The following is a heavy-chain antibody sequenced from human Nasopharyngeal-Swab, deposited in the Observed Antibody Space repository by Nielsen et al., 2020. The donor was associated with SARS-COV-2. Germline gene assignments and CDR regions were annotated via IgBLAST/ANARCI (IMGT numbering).Heavy chain of an antibody. D-gene: IGHD1-7*01. Sequence: ASVKVSCKASGYTFTSYYMHWVRQAPGQGLEWMGIINPSGGSTSYAQKFQGRVTMTRDTSASTAYMELSSLRSEDTAVYYCAIYHRITGTVNWGQGTLVTVSS. V-gene: IGHV1-46*01. CDR3: AIYHRITGTVN. J-gene: IGHJ4*02. CDR1: GYTFTSYY. CDR2: INPSGGST.